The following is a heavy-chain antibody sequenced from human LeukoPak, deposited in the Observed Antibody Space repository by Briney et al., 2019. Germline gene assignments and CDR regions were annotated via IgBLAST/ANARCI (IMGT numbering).Heavy chain of an antibody. CDR1: GYTFTSYA. J-gene: IGHJ4*02. D-gene: IGHD3-22*01. Sequence: ASVKVSCKASGYTFTSYAMIWVRQAPGQGLEWMGWINTNTGNPTYAQGFTGRFVFSLDTSVSTAYLQIGSLKAEDTAVYYCAREPDYYDRSGYYYLVYWGQGTLVTVSS. V-gene: IGHV7-4-1*01. CDR3: AREPDYYDRSGYYYLVY. CDR2: INTNTGNP.